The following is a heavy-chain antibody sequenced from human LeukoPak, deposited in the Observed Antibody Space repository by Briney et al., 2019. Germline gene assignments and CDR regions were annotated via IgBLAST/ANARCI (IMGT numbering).Heavy chain of an antibody. CDR3: ARTDRVAGFHSAYYFDY. CDR1: GVSISSSSYY. Sequence: SETLSLTCTVSGVSISSSSYYWGWIRQPPGKGLEWIGSIYYTGSTYYNPSLKSRVTMSVDTSKNQFSLKVTSVTAADTAVYYCARTDRVAGFHSAYYFDYWGQGTLVTVSS. CDR2: IYYTGST. V-gene: IGHV4-39*07. J-gene: IGHJ4*02. D-gene: IGHD6-19*01.